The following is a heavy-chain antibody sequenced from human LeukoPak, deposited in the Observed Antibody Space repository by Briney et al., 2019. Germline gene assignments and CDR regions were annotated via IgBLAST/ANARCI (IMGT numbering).Heavy chain of an antibody. CDR2: IYYSGST. D-gene: IGHD2-2*01. CDR3: ARGSERLSRKMDV. CDR1: GGSISSYY. Sequence: PSETLSLTCTVSGGSISSYYWSWIRQPPGKGLEWIGYIYYSGSTNYNPSLKSRVTISVDTYKNQFSLKLSSVTAADTAVYYCARGSERLSRKMDVWGKGTTVTVSS. J-gene: IGHJ6*04. V-gene: IGHV4-59*01.